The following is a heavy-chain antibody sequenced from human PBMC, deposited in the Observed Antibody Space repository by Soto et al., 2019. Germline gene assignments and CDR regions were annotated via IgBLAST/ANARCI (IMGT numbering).Heavy chain of an antibody. Sequence: GGSLRLSCAASGFTFSSYAMSWVRQAPGKGLEWVSAISGSGDSTYYADSVKGRFTISRDNSKNTLYLQMNSLRAEDTAVYYCAKYTVTNLYYYYYGMDVWGQGTTVTVSS. J-gene: IGHJ6*02. D-gene: IGHD4-17*01. CDR2: ISGSGDST. CDR1: GFTFSSYA. V-gene: IGHV3-23*01. CDR3: AKYTVTNLYYYYYGMDV.